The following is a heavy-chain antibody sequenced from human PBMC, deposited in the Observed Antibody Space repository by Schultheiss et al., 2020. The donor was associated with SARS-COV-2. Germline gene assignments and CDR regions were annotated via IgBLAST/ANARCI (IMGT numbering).Heavy chain of an antibody. V-gene: IGHV4-34*01. J-gene: IGHJ4*02. D-gene: IGHD6-6*01. Sequence: SETLSLTCAVYGGSFSDYYWNWIRQPPGKGLEWIGEINHSGSTNYNPSLKSRVTISVDTSKNQFSLKLSSMTAADTAVYYCARKVRTIAARPRPIDYWGQGTLVTVSS. CDR3: ARKVRTIAARPRPIDY. CDR2: INHSGST. CDR1: GGSFSDYY.